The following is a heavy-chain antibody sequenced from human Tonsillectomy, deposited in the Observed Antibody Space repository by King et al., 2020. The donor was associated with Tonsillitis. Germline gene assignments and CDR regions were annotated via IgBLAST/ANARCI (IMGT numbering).Heavy chain of an antibody. CDR1: GFTFTGFA. V-gene: IGHV3-23*04. J-gene: IGHJ4*02. CDR3: VKDDFWSLDY. Sequence: VQLVESGGDLVQPGGSLRLSCVASGFTFTGFAMRWVRQIPGKRLEWVASVSDSGRRIHYADFAKGRFSISRDNSKNTVYLQLSSLRVEDTALYYCVKDDFWSLDYWGRGTLVTVST. CDR2: VSDSGRRI. D-gene: IGHD3-3*01.